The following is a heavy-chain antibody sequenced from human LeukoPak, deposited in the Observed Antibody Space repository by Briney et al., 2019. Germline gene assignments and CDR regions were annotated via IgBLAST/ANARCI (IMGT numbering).Heavy chain of an antibody. V-gene: IGHV4-59*01. CDR2: IYYSGST. CDR1: GGSISSYY. Sequence: SETLSLTCTVSGGSISSYYWSWIRQPPGKGLEWIGYIYYSGSTNYNPSLKSRVTISVDTSKNQFSLKLSSVTAADTAVYYCARDLAARPYETTWGQGTMVTVSS. CDR3: ARDLAARPYETT. J-gene: IGHJ3*01. D-gene: IGHD6-6*01.